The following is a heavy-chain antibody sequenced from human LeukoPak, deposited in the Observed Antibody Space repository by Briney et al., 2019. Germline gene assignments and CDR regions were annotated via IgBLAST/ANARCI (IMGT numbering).Heavy chain of an antibody. CDR1: GYTFTSYG. D-gene: IGHD2-2*02. CDR2: ISAYNGNT. J-gene: IGHJ4*02. V-gene: IGHV1-18*01. Sequence: ASVKVSCKASGYTFTSYGISWVRQAPGQGLEWMGWISAYNGNTNYAQKLQGRVTMTTDTSTSTAYMELRSLRSDDTDVYYCARVEVPAAISPFDYWGQGTLVTVSS. CDR3: ARVEVPAAISPFDY.